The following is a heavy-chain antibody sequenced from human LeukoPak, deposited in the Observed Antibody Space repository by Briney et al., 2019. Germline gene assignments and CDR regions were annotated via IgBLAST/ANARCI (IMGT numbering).Heavy chain of an antibody. CDR3: ARQMPTSTPGITMGFDP. CDR2: IYFSGRT. J-gene: IGHJ5*02. V-gene: IGHV4-39*01. CDR1: GGSISSRSYY. D-gene: IGHD3-10*01. Sequence: SETLSLTCTVSGGSISSRSYYWGWIRQSPGKGLEWIGSIYFSGRTSYNPSLMSRITISVDTSNNQFSLKLTSVTAADTAIYYCARQMPTSTPGITMGFDPWGQGTLVTVSS.